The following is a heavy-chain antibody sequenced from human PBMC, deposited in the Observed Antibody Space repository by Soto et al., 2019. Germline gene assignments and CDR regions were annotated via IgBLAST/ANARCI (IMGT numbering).Heavy chain of an antibody. CDR1: GFTFGSYG. Sequence: QVQVVESGGGVVQPGRSLRLSCAASGFTFGSYGMHWVRQAPGKGLEWVAVTSYSGSDEYYADSVKGRYTIYRDNSKNMVYLQMNSLSTEDTAVYYCAKEVRYYYDSSGVDAFDIWGQGTMVTVSS. CDR2: TSYSGSDE. CDR3: AKEVRYYYDSSGVDAFDI. J-gene: IGHJ3*02. V-gene: IGHV3-30*18. D-gene: IGHD3-22*01.